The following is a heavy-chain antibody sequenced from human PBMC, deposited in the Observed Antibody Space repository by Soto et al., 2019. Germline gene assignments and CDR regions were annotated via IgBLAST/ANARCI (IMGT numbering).Heavy chain of an antibody. D-gene: IGHD6-19*01. CDR1: GYKFTGDH. CDR2: INPNSSST. CDR3: ARGEVHSSGWNFDF. Sequence: QVQLVQSGAEVRKPGASVKVSCKVSGYKFTGDHLHWVRQTPGLGLEWIGRINPNSSSTNYAQKFQGRVSLTRDTSTTTAYMELSILRSEDTAVYYCARGEVHSSGWNFDFWGQGTLVTVSS. J-gene: IGHJ4*02. V-gene: IGHV1-46*03.